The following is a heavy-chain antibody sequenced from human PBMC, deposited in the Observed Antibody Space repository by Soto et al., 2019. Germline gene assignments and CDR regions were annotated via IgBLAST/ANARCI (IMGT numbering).Heavy chain of an antibody. J-gene: IGHJ6*02. CDR3: ARALGRGGNPNYYYYGMDV. D-gene: IGHD2-15*01. CDR1: GYTFTSYG. CDR2: IIPILGIA. V-gene: IGHV1-69*04. Sequence: ASVKVSCKASGYTFTSYGISWVRQAPGQGLEWMGRIIPILGIANYAQKFQGRVTITADKSTSTAYMELSSLRSEDTAVYYCARALGRGGNPNYYYYGMDVWGQGTTVTVSS.